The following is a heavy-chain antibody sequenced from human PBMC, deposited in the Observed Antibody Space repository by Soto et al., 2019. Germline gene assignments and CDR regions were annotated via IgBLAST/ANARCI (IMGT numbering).Heavy chain of an antibody. CDR1: GGTFSSYA. V-gene: IGHV1-69*01. D-gene: IGHD3-3*01. Sequence: QVQLVQSGAEVKKPGSSVKVSCKASGGTFSSYAISWVRQAPGQGLEWMGGIIPIFGTANYAQKFQGRVTITADESTGTAYMELSSLRSEDTAVYYCARDYDFWSGYYRGDYYYGMDVWGQGTTVTVSS. CDR3: ARDYDFWSGYYRGDYYYGMDV. CDR2: IIPIFGTA. J-gene: IGHJ6*02.